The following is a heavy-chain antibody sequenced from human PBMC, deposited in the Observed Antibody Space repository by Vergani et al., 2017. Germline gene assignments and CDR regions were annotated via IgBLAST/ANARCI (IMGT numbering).Heavy chain of an antibody. D-gene: IGHD3-16*01. V-gene: IGHV3-23*01. CDR2: ISGSGGST. CDR1: GFTFSRYA. J-gene: IGHJ3*02. Sequence: EVQLLESGGGLVQPGGSLRLSCAASGFTFSRYAMSWVRQAPGKGLEWVSAISGSGGSTYYADSVTGRFTISRDNSKNTLYLQMNSLRAEDTAVYYCAKVEGGGRTGGDFDSWGQGTMVTVSS. CDR3: AKVEGGGRTGGDFDS.